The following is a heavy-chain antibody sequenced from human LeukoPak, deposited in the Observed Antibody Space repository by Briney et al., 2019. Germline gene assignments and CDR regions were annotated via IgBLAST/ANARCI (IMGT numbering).Heavy chain of an antibody. CDR3: AKPYYYDSRIDP. J-gene: IGHJ5*02. CDR1: AGSISSGDYY. CDR2: MYYSGST. V-gene: IGHV4-30-4*01. Sequence: SETLSLTCTVSAGSISSGDYYWSWLRQPPGKGLEWIAYMYYSGSTYYNPSLKRRVTMSADTSKNQLSLKLSSVTAADTAVYYCAKPYYYDSRIDPWGQGILVTVSS. D-gene: IGHD3-22*01.